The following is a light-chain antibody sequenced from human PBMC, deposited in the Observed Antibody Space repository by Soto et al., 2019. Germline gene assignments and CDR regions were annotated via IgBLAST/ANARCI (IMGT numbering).Light chain of an antibody. Sequence: DVQMTQSPSPLSASVGDRVTIACRARQAISHYLAWYQQKPGKVPELLIYGSSTLQPGVPSRFSGSGSGTDFILTSSSLQPEDVATYYCQKYDSAPFTFGPGTKVDIK. CDR3: QKYDSAPFT. CDR2: GSS. V-gene: IGKV1-27*01. CDR1: QAISHY. J-gene: IGKJ3*01.